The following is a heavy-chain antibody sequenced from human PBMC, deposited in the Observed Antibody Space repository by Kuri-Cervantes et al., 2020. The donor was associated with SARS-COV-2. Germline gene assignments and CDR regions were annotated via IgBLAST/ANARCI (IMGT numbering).Heavy chain of an antibody. V-gene: IGHV4-34*01. J-gene: IGHJ6*02. CDR3: ARGHIGVVPSPFLGLGPHSYYYHMDV. D-gene: IGHD2-2*01. CDR1: GASLNTYS. Sequence: GSLRLSCAVFGASLNTYSLSWIRQPPGKGLEWIGEINHSGGTKYKASLKGRVSISVDASKNQISLKLTSATAADAAVYYCARGHIGVVPSPFLGLGPHSYYYHMDVWGQGTTVTVSS. CDR2: INHSGGT.